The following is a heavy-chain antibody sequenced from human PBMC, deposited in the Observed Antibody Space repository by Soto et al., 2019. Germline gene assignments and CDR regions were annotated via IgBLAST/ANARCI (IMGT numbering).Heavy chain of an antibody. J-gene: IGHJ4*02. V-gene: IGHV3-23*01. CDR2: ISGSGGST. Sequence: EVQLLESGGGLVQPGGSLRLSCAASGFTFSSYAMSWVRQAPGKGLEWVSAISGSGGSTYYADSVQGRFTISRDNSKNTLDLQRNSLRAEDTAVYYCAKGEGSSWPFDYWGQGTLVTVSS. CDR3: AKGEGSSWPFDY. CDR1: GFTFSSYA. D-gene: IGHD6-13*01.